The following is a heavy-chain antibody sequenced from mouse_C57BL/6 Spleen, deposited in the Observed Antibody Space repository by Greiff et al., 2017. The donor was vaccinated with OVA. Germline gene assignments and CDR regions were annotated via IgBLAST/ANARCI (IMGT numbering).Heavy chain of an antibody. D-gene: IGHD1-1*01. CDR1: GYTFTDYE. V-gene: IGHV1-15*01. J-gene: IGHJ3*01. Sequence: QVQLKESGAELVRPGASVTLSCKASGYTFTDYEMHWVKQTPVHGLEWIGAIDPETGGTAYNQKFKGKAILTADKSSSTAYMELRSLTSEDSAVYYCTTGGSSPRFAYWGQGTLVTVSA. CDR3: TTGGSSPRFAY. CDR2: IDPETGGT.